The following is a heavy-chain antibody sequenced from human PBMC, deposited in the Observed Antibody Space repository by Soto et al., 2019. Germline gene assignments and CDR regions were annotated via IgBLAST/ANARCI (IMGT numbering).Heavy chain of an antibody. V-gene: IGHV3-15*01. Sequence: LRLSCAGSGFTFNNAWMSWVRQAPGKGLEWVGRIKKETDGGTTDYAASVKGRFSISRDDSKNAVFLQMNSLRTEDTAVYYCTTVFLWSYYFDNWGPGTLVTVSS. D-gene: IGHD2-21*01. J-gene: IGHJ4*02. CDR1: GFTFNNAW. CDR3: TTVFLWSYYFDN. CDR2: IKKETDGGTT.